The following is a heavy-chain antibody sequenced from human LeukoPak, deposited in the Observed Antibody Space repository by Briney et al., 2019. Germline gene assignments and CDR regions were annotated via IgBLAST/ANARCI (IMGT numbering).Heavy chain of an antibody. CDR2: ISYDGSNK. J-gene: IGHJ6*02. CDR3: AKDIKDSSGYYVGLHYYGMDV. CDR1: GFTFSSYG. D-gene: IGHD3-22*01. V-gene: IGHV3-30*18. Sequence: PGRSLRLSCAASGFTFSSYGMHWVRQAPGKGLEWVAVISYDGSNKYYADSVKGRFTISRDNSKNTLYLQMNSLRAEDTAVYYCAKDIKDSSGYYVGLHYYGMDVWGQGTTVTVSS.